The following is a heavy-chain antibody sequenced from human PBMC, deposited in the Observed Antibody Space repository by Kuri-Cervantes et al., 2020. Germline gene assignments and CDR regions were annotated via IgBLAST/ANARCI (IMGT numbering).Heavy chain of an antibody. CDR1: GFTFSSYA. V-gene: IGHV3-30*04. Sequence: GESLKISCAASGFTFSSYAMHWVRQAPGKGLEWVAVISYDGSNKYHAHTVNGRLTISRDNSKNTLYLQMNSLRAEDTAVYYCARDRFTDGMDVWGQGATVTVSS. CDR2: ISYDGSNK. CDR3: ARDRFTDGMDV. J-gene: IGHJ6*02.